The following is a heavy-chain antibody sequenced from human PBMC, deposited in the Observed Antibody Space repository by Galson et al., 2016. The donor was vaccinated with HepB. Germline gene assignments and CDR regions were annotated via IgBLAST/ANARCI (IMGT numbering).Heavy chain of an antibody. D-gene: IGHD2-21*01. CDR3: TRGWIREYCSGNGGGNGGDH. CDR1: GFIVSSNY. J-gene: IGHJ4*02. V-gene: IGHV3-53*01. Sequence: SLRLSCAASGFIVSSNYMNWVRQAPGNGLEWVSVLYASGKTYYADSVKGRFTISRDNSKNLLFLQMNSLRAEDTAVYYCTRGWIREYCSGNGGGNGGDHWGRGTLVTVSS. CDR2: LYASGKT.